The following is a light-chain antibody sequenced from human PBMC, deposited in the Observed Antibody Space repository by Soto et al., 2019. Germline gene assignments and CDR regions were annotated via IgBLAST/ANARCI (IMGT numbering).Light chain of an antibody. CDR3: ASWDDSLSGYV. J-gene: IGLJ1*01. Sequence: QSVLTQPPSASGTPGQRVTISCSGSSSSIGTNYVYWYQQLPGPAPKLLIYKNNQRPSGVPDRFSGSKSGTSASLAISGLRSEDEADYHCASWDDSLSGYVFGTGTKLTVL. CDR2: KNN. V-gene: IGLV1-47*01. CDR1: SSSIGTNY.